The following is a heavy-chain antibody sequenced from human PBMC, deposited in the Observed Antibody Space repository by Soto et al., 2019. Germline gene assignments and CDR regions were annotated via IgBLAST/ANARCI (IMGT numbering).Heavy chain of an antibody. D-gene: IGHD3-10*01. CDR2: IYSGGST. J-gene: IGHJ6*03. CDR3: AKSGIDRYYYYMDV. V-gene: IGHV3-53*01. Sequence: GGSLGLACAASGFTVSSNYMSWARQAPGKGLEWVSVIYSGGSTYYADSGKGRFTISRDNSKNTLYLQMNSLRAEDTAVYYCAKSGIDRYYYYMDVWGKGTTVTVSS. CDR1: GFTVSSNY.